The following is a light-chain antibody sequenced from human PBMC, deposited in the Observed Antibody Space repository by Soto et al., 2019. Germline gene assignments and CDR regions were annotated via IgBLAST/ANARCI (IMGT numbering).Light chain of an antibody. V-gene: IGKV3-11*01. CDR3: QQRSNWPIT. CDR1: QSVSSN. J-gene: IGKJ5*01. Sequence: EIVMTQSPATLSVSPGERATLSCGASQSVSSNLAWYQQKPGQGPRLLIYGTSSRATGIPDRFSGSGSGTDFTLTISSLEPEDFAVYYCQQRSNWPITFGQGTRLEIK. CDR2: GTS.